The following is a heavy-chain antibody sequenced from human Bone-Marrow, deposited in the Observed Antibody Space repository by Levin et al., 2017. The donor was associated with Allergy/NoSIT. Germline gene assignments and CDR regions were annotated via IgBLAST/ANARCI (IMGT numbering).Heavy chain of an antibody. CDR1: GGTFSTYT. D-gene: IGHD6-19*01. V-gene: IGHV1-69*13. CDR3: ATGQWPDS. Sequence: SVKVSCKASGGTFSTYTFSWVRQAPGQGLEWMAGIVPIFGASKNTQKFQGRVAVTADESTSTVYMELSSLTSEDTALYYCATGQWPDSWGQGTLVTVSS. CDR2: IVPIFGAS. J-gene: IGHJ4*02.